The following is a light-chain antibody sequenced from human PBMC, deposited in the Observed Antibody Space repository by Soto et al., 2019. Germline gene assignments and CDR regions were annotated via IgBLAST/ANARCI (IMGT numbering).Light chain of an antibody. CDR3: LQDYNYPRT. CDR1: QAIRSD. CDR2: AAS. V-gene: IGKV1-6*01. J-gene: IGKJ1*01. Sequence: AVQMTQSPSSLSASVGDRVTTTCRASQAIRSDLGWYQMKPGKVPKLLIYAASNLQSGVPSRFIGRGYGTDFTLTISSLQPEDFATYYCLQDYNYPRTFGQGTKVEI.